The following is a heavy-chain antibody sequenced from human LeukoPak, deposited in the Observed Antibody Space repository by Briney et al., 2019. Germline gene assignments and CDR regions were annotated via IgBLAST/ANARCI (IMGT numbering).Heavy chain of an antibody. D-gene: IGHD3-22*01. J-gene: IGHJ4*02. CDR1: GGTSNSHA. V-gene: IGHV1-69*04. CDR2: IIPNLGTT. Sequence: GASVKVSCMASGGTSNSHAISWVRQAPGQGLEWMGRIIPNLGTTNRAQKFQDRVTLTADKSTNTAYMELTSLTSDDTAVYYCATTNDGGGYQWGDFFDYWGQGTLVTVSS. CDR3: ATTNDGGGYQWGDFFDY.